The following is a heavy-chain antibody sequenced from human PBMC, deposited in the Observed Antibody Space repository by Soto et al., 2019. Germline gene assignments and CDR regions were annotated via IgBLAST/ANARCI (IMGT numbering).Heavy chain of an antibody. CDR2: ISYSGST. J-gene: IGHJ4*02. D-gene: IGHD6-13*01. CDR1: SDSIGSYY. CDR3: ARGTSWQLPFDY. V-gene: IGHV4-59*01. Sequence: KPSETLSLTCTVSSDSIGSYYWSWIRQPPGKRLEWIGYISYSGSTDYNPSLKSRVTTSGDTSKNQFSLKVSSVTAADTAVYYCARGTSWQLPFDYWGQGTLVTVSS.